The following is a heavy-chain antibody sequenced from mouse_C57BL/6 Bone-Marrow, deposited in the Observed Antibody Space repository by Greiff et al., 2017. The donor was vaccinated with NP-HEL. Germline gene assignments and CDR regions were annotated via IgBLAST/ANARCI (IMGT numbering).Heavy chain of an antibody. Sequence: DVKLVESGGGLVQPKGSLKLSCAASGFSFNTYAMNWVRQAPGKGLEWVARIRSKSNNYATYYADSVKDRFTISRDDSESMLYLQMNNLKTEDTAMYYCVRHGGYSWFAYWGQGTLVTVSA. CDR1: GFSFNTYA. CDR2: IRSKSNNYAT. D-gene: IGHD2-3*01. V-gene: IGHV10-1*01. CDR3: VRHGGYSWFAY. J-gene: IGHJ3*01.